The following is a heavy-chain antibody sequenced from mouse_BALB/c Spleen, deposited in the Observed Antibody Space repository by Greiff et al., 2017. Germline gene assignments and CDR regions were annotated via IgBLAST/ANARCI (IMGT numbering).Heavy chain of an antibody. V-gene: IGHV5-9-4*01. D-gene: IGHD2-13*01. J-gene: IGHJ3*01. CDR1: GFTFSSYA. CDR3: AGAGDQAWFAY. Sequence: EVQVVESGGGLVKPGGSLKLSCAASGFTFSSYAMSWVRQSPEKRLEWVAEISSGGSYTYYPDTVTGRFTISRDNAKNTLYLEMSSLRSEDTAMYYCAGAGDQAWFAYWGQGTLVTVSA. CDR2: ISSGGSYT.